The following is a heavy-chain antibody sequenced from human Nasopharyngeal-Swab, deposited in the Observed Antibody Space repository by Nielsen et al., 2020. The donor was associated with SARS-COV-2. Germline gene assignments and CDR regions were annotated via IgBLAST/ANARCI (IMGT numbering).Heavy chain of an antibody. CDR1: GVSISSQY. CDR3: ARDTTGWFQSGMDV. Sequence: SETLSLTCTVSGVSISSQYWSWIRQPPGKGLEWIGYISHNSGTNYNPSLRSRVTISLDRSKNQISLNLSSVTAADTAVYYCARDTTGWFQSGMDVWGQGTTVIVSS. D-gene: IGHD6-19*01. CDR2: ISHNSGT. V-gene: IGHV4-59*11. J-gene: IGHJ6*02.